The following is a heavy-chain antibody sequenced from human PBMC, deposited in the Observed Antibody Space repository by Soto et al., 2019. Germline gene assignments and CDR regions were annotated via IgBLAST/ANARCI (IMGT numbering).Heavy chain of an antibody. CDR2: IYYSGST. CDR1: GGSISSSSDY. Sequence: SETLSLTCTVSGGSISSSSDYWGWIRQPPGKGLEWIGSIYYSGSTYYNPSLKSRVTISVDTSKNQFSLKLSSVTAADTAVYYCARQIVVVVAYNWFDPWGQGTLVTVS. J-gene: IGHJ5*02. D-gene: IGHD2-15*01. CDR3: ARQIVVVVAYNWFDP. V-gene: IGHV4-39*01.